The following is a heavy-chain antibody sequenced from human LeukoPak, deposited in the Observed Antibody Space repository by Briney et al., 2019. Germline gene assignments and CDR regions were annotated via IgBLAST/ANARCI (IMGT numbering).Heavy chain of an antibody. CDR1: GFTFSSYS. D-gene: IGHD3-16*01. Sequence: GGSLRLSCAASGFTFSSYSMSWVRQAPGKGLEWVSAISGSGGSTYYADSVKGRFTISRDNSKNTLYLQMNSLRAEDTAVYYCARYRSRGDDAFDIWGQGTMVTVSS. V-gene: IGHV3-23*01. CDR3: ARYRSRGDDAFDI. J-gene: IGHJ3*02. CDR2: ISGSGGST.